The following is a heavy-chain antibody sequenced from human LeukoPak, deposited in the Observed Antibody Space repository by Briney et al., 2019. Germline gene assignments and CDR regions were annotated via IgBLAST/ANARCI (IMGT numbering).Heavy chain of an antibody. CDR2: IYYSGST. J-gene: IGHJ6*02. D-gene: IGHD3-3*01. Sequence: PSETLSLTCAVYGGSFSGYYWSWIRQPPGKGLEWIGYIYYSGSTNYNPSLKSRVTISVDTSKNQFSLKLSSVTAADTAVYYCAASNYDFWSGYRHYYYYYGMDVWGQGTTVTVSS. V-gene: IGHV4-59*01. CDR3: AASNYDFWSGYRHYYYYYGMDV. CDR1: GGSFSGYY.